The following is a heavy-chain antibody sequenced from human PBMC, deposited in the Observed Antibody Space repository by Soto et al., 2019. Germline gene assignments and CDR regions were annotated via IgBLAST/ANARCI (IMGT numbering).Heavy chain of an antibody. CDR1: GFIFSSYG. V-gene: IGHV3-30*18. Sequence: QVQLVESGGGVVQPGRSLRLSCAASGFIFSSYGMHWVRQAPGKGLEWVAVISYDGSNKYYADSVKGRFTISRDNSKNTLYLQMNSLRAEDTAVYYCAKDRGSSYFDYWGQGTLVTVSS. CDR3: AKDRGSSYFDY. CDR2: ISYDGSNK. D-gene: IGHD6-6*01. J-gene: IGHJ4*02.